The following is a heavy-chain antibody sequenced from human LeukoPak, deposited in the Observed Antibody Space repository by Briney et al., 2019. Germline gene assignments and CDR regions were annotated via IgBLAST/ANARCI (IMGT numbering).Heavy chain of an antibody. CDR3: ASEPYGSGSFLGAFDI. CDR2: IYYSGST. CDR1: DDSIRSSAYY. Sequence: SETLSLTCAVSDDSIRSSAYYWGCLRQPPGKGLEWIGSIYYSGSTYYNPSLKSRVTISIDTSKNQFSLKLSSVTAADTAVYYCASEPYGSGSFLGAFDIWGQGTMVTVSS. V-gene: IGHV4-39*01. J-gene: IGHJ3*02. D-gene: IGHD3-10*01.